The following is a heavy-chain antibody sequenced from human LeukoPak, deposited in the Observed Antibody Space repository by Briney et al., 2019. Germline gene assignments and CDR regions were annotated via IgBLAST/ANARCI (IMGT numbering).Heavy chain of an antibody. CDR3: ANEIRPNDY. V-gene: IGHV3-30-3*02. J-gene: IGHJ4*02. CDR2: ISYDGSNK. Sequence: QPGGSLRLSCAASGFTFSSYAMHWVRQAPGKGLEWVAVISYDGSNKYYADSVKGRFTISRDNSKNTLYLQMNSLRADDTAVYYCANEIRPNDYWGQGTLVTVSS. CDR1: GFTFSSYA.